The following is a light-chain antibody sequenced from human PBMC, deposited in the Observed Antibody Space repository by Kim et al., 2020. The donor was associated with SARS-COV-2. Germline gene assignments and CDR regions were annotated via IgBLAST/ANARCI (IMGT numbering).Light chain of an antibody. CDR2: GAS. Sequence: EIVMTQSPATLSVSPGERATLSCRASQSVSSNLAWYRQKPGQAPRLLIYGASTRATGIPARFSGSGSGTEFTLTISSLQSEDFAVYYCKQYNNWPPLTFGGGTKVDIK. CDR1: QSVSSN. V-gene: IGKV3-15*01. CDR3: KQYNNWPPLT. J-gene: IGKJ4*01.